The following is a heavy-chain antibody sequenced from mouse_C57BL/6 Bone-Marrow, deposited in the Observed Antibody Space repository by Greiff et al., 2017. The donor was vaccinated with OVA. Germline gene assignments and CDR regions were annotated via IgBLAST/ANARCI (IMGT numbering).Heavy chain of an antibody. CDR1: GSAFSSSW. V-gene: IGHV1-82*01. CDR3: ARRENYYGSSPLWYFDV. Sequence: VQLQQSGPELVKPGASVKISCKASGSAFSSSWMNWVKQRPGKGLEWIGRIYPGDGDTNYNGKFKGQATLTADKSSSTAYMQLSSLTSEDSAVYFCARRENYYGSSPLWYFDVWGTGTTVTVSS. D-gene: IGHD1-1*01. CDR2: IYPGDGDT. J-gene: IGHJ1*03.